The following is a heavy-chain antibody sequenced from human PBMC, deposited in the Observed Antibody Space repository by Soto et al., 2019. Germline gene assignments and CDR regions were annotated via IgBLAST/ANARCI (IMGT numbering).Heavy chain of an antibody. CDR1: GFTFSNYY. CDR3: ARAEYYYGSAKYFFDY. Sequence: EVQLVESGGGLVQPGGSLRLSCAASGFTFSNYYMHWVRQAPGKGLEYVSAITSSGDSTYYANSVKGRFIISRDNSKNTLFLQMGSLRAEDMAVYYCARAEYYYGSAKYFFDYWGQGTLVTVSS. D-gene: IGHD3-10*01. V-gene: IGHV3-64*01. CDR2: ITSSGDST. J-gene: IGHJ4*02.